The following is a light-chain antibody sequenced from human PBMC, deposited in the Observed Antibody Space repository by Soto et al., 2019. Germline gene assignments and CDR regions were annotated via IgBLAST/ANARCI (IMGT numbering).Light chain of an antibody. Sequence: EIVMTQSPVTLSVSPGERATLSCRASQSVSSNLAWYQQTPGQAPSLLIYGAFTRATGIPARFSGTGSGTEFTLTISSLQSEDFALYYCQQYNDWPLTVGQGTKVDI. CDR2: GAF. V-gene: IGKV3-15*01. CDR1: QSVSSN. CDR3: QQYNDWPLT. J-gene: IGKJ1*01.